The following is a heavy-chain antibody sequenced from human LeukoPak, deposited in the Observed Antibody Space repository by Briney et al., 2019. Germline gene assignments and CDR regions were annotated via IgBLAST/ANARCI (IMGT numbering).Heavy chain of an antibody. Sequence: SETLSLTCTVSGGSISSSSYYWGWIRQPPGKGLEWIGSIYYSGSTYYNPSLKSRVTTSVDTSTNQLSLRLSSVTAADTAVYYCARVSDLAAAGTYDYWGQGTLVTVSS. J-gene: IGHJ4*02. CDR3: ARVSDLAAAGTYDY. CDR1: GGSISSSSYY. V-gene: IGHV4-39*07. CDR2: IYYSGST. D-gene: IGHD6-13*01.